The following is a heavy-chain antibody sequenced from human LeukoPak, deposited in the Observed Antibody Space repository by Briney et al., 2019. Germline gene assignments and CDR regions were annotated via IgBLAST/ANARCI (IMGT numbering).Heavy chain of an antibody. V-gene: IGHV3-74*01. CDR3: ARESQGPYYYYYMDV. Sequence: GGSLRLSCAASGFTFSSYWMHWVRQAPGKGLVWVSRINSDGSSTSYADSVKGRFTISRDNAKNALYLQMNSLRAEDTAVYYCARESQGPYYYYYMDVWGKGTTVTVSS. CDR2: INSDGSST. J-gene: IGHJ6*03. CDR1: GFTFSSYW.